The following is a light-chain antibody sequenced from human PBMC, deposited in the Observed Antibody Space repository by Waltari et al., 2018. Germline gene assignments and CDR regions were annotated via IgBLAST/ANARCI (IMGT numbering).Light chain of an antibody. J-gene: IGKJ1*01. CDR1: QSVGKY. CDR2: HAS. V-gene: IGKV3-20*01. CDR3: QKYESLPAT. Sequence: SCRASQSVGKYLAWYQQRPGQAPRLLLYHASIRATGIPDRFSGSGSGTDFCLTISRLEPEDFAVYYCQKYESLPATFGQGTTVEIK.